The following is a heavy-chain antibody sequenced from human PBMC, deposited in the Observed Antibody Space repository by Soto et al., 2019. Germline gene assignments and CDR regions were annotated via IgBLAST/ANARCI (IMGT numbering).Heavy chain of an antibody. CDR2: IIPIFGTA. CDR1: GGTFSSYA. CDR3: ARDSPIYYYDSSGLDY. J-gene: IGHJ4*02. D-gene: IGHD3-22*01. Sequence: ASVKVSCKASGGTFSSYAISWVRQAPGQGLEWMGGIIPIFGTANYAQKFQGRVTITADESTSTAYMELSRLRSEDTAVYYCARDSPIYYYDSSGLDYWGQGTLVTVSS. V-gene: IGHV1-69*13.